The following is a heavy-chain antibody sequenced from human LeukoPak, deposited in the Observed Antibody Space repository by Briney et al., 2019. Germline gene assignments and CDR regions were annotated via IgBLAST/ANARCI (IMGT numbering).Heavy chain of an antibody. CDR2: ITWDGGST. V-gene: IGHV3-43*01. CDR1: GFTFDDYS. D-gene: IGHD1-26*01. Sequence: TGGSLRLSCAASGFTFDDYSMHWVRQAPGKGLEWVSLITWDGGSTYYADSVKGRFTISRDNSKKSLYLQMNSLRTEDTALYYCAKDTSVGVGATTDYFDYWGQGTLVTVSS. CDR3: AKDTSVGVGATTDYFDY. J-gene: IGHJ4*02.